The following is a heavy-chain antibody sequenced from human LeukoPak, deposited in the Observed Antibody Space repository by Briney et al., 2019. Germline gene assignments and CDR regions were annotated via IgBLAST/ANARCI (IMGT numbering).Heavy chain of an antibody. CDR1: GDSISSYF. Sequence: SETLSLTCTVSGDSISSYFWSWIRQPPGKGLEWIGYFHDSGSANYNPSLKSRITMSVDTSKNQFSLKLRSVTAADTAVYYCARDSHSVDTATPRGFDPWGQGTLVTVSS. CDR3: ARDSHSVDTATPRGFDP. CDR2: FHDSGSA. D-gene: IGHD2-15*01. J-gene: IGHJ5*02. V-gene: IGHV4-59*01.